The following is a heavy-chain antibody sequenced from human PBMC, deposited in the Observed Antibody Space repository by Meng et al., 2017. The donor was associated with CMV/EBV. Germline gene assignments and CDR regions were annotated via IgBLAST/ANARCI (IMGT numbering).Heavy chain of an antibody. CDR2: MWNKGSDR. D-gene: IGHD1-1*01. J-gene: IGHJ4*02. CDR3: AKDGNGYNLGY. Sequence: GESLKIPCAGSGFTFSYYGMHWVRQAPGKGLEWVAFMWNKGSDRYHAESVKGRFTISRDNSEKTLYLQMNRLRHDDTAVYYCAKDGNGYNLGYWGQGTLVTVSS. CDR1: GFTFSYYG. V-gene: IGHV3-30*02.